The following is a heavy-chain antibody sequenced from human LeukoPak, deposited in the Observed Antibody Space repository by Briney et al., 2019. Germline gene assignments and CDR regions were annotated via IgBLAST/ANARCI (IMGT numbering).Heavy chain of an antibody. D-gene: IGHD6-6*01. CDR1: GFTFSSYA. CDR2: ISGSGGST. V-gene: IGHV3-23*01. CDR3: AKVYLRYSSSLTFDY. J-gene: IGHJ4*02. Sequence: GGSLRLSCAASGFTFSSYAMSWVRQAPGKGLEWVSAISGSGGSTYYADSVKGRFTISRDNSKNTLYLQMNSLRAEDTAVYYCAKVYLRYSSSLTFDYWGQGTLVTVSS.